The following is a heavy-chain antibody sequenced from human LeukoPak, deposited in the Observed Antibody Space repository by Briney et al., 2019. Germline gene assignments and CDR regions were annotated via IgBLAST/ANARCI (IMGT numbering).Heavy chain of an antibody. CDR3: ARHPEPGYCSSTSCHENYFDY. CDR1: GFTFSSCA. D-gene: IGHD2-2*01. Sequence: GGSLRLSCAASGFTFSSCAMSWVRQAPGKGLEWVSAISGSGGRPYYADSVKGRFTISRDNSKNTLYLQMNSLRAEDTAVYYCARHPEPGYCSSTSCHENYFDYWGQGTLVTVSS. J-gene: IGHJ4*02. CDR2: ISGSGGRP. V-gene: IGHV3-23*01.